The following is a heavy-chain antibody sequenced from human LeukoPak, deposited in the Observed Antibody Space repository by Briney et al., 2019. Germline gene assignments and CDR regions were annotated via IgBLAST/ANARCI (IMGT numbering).Heavy chain of an antibody. CDR2: FDPEDGET. V-gene: IGHV1-24*01. J-gene: IGHJ5*02. CDR3: ATVRFLEWSAGGSWFDP. CDR1: GYTLTELS. Sequence: ASVEVSCKVSGYTLTELSMHWVRQAPGKGLEWMGGFDPEDGETIYAQKFQGRVTMTEDTSTDTAYMELSSLRSEDTAVYYCATVRFLEWSAGGSWFDPWGQGTLVTVSS. D-gene: IGHD3-3*01.